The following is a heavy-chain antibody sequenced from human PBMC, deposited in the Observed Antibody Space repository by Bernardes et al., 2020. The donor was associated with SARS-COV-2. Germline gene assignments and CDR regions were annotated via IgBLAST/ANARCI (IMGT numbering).Heavy chain of an antibody. CDR1: GFSLSTSLMC. D-gene: IGHD5-18*01. V-gene: IGHV2-70*11. Sequence: SGPTLVKPTQTLTLTCTFSGFSLSTSLMCVSWIRQPPGKALEWLARIDWDNDKYYSTSLKTRLTISKETSKNQVVLTMTNMDPVDTATYYCARTLIGGYRYGYDYWGQGILVTVAS. CDR3: ARTLIGGYRYGYDY. CDR2: IDWDNDK. J-gene: IGHJ4*02.